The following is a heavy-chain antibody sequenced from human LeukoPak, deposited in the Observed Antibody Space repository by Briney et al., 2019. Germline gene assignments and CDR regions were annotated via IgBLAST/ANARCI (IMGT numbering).Heavy chain of an antibody. CDR2: IKSKTDGGTT. Sequence: PGGSLRLSCAASGFTFSNDRMSWVRQAPGKGLEWVACIKSKTDGGTTDYAAPVKGRFTISRDDSKNTLYLQMNSLKTEDTAVYSCTSVRRAVAVPIDYWGQEGPLTVSS. J-gene: IGHJ4*02. V-gene: IGHV3-15*01. CDR1: GFTFSNDR. D-gene: IGHD6-19*01. CDR3: TSVRRAVAVPIDY.